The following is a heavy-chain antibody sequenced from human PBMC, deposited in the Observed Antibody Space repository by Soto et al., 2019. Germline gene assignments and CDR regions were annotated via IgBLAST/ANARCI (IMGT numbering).Heavy chain of an antibody. CDR1: GGTFSSYA. Sequence: QVQLVQSGAEVKKPGSSVKVSCKASGGTFSSYAISWVRQSPGQGLDWMGGIIPIFGTANYAQKFQGRVTITADESTSTAYMELSSLRSDATAGYYCATPNKSSGWYYFDYWGQGTLVTVSS. D-gene: IGHD6-19*01. CDR3: ATPNKSSGWYYFDY. CDR2: IIPIFGTA. V-gene: IGHV1-69*01. J-gene: IGHJ4*01.